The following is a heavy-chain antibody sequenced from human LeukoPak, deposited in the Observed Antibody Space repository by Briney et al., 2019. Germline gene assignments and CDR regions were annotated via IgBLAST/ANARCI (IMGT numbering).Heavy chain of an antibody. CDR1: GGTFSSYA. D-gene: IGHD3-22*01. V-gene: IGHV1-69*06. CDR2: IIPIFGTA. CDR3: ARSMDYYDTSGPSGY. J-gene: IGHJ4*02. Sequence: SVKVSCKASGGTFSSYAISWVRQAPGQGLEWMGGIIPIFGTANYAQKFQGRVTITADKSTSTVYMELSSLRSEDTAVYYCARSMDYYDTSGPSGYWGQGTLVTVSS.